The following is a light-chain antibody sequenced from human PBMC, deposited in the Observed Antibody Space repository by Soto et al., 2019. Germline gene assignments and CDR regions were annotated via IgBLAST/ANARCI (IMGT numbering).Light chain of an antibody. CDR3: QKYFSAPWT. CDR1: QAIKNQ. CDR2: AAS. Sequence: DIQMTQSPSSLSASLGDRVTITCRASQAIKNQLAWYQQKSGKVPKLLIYAASTLQSGVPSRFSGSGSGTDFTLTINSLQPEDVATYYCQKYFSAPWTFGQGTKVDI. V-gene: IGKV1-27*01. J-gene: IGKJ1*01.